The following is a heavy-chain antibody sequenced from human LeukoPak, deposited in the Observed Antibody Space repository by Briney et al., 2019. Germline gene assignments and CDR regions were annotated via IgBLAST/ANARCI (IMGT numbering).Heavy chain of an antibody. V-gene: IGHV3-21*01. CDR1: GFTFSSYS. CDR3: ARGGQWELPYYFDY. CDR2: ISSSSSYI. D-gene: IGHD1-26*01. J-gene: IGHJ4*02. Sequence: GGSLRLSCAASGFTFSSYSMNWVRQAPGKGLEWVSSISSSSSYIYYADSVKGRFTISRDNAKNSLYLQMNSLRAEDTAVYYCARGGQWELPYYFDYWGQGTLVTVSP.